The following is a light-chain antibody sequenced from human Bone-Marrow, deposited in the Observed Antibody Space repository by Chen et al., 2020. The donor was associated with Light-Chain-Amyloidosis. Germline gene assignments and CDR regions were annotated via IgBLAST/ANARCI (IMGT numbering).Light chain of an antibody. Sequence: DIQMTQSPSTLSASVGDRVTITCRASQSISSWLAWYQQKTGKAPKLLIYDASRWESGVPSRFSGSGSGTEFTLTISSLQPDDFATYYCQQYNSYSRTFGQGTKVEIK. J-gene: IGKJ1*01. V-gene: IGKV1-5*01. CDR2: DAS. CDR3: QQYNSYSRT. CDR1: QSISSW.